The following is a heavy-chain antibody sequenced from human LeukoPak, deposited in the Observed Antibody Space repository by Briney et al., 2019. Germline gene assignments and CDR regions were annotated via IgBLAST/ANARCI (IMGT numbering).Heavy chain of an antibody. J-gene: IGHJ6*03. V-gene: IGHV1-69*05. CDR2: IIPIFGTA. D-gene: IGHD4-11*01. CDR1: GGTFSSYA. Sequence: GASVKVSCKASGGTFSSYAISWVRQAPGQGLEWMGGIIPIFGTANYAQKFQGRVTITTDESTSTAYMEPSSLRSEDTAVYYCAFGYSNYFGYYYYYMDVWGQGTTVTVSS. CDR3: AFGYSNYFGYYYYYMDV.